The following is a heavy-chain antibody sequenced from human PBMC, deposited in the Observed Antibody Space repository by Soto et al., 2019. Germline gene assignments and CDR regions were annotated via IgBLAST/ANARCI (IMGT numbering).Heavy chain of an antibody. CDR3: AREGGSIGGWFGRKFDS. Sequence: GSLRLSCAASGFTFSTHAMSWVRQAPGKGLEWVSSISSGGTTTFYAASVEGRFTISRDKSKNTLYLQMNSLRADDTAVYYCAREGGSIGGWFGRKFDSWGQGTQVTVSS. J-gene: IGHJ4*02. CDR2: ISSGGTTT. CDR1: GFTFSTHA. D-gene: IGHD6-19*01. V-gene: IGHV3-23*01.